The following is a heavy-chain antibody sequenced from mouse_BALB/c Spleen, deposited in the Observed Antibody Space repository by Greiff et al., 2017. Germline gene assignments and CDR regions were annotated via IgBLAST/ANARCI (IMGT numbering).Heavy chain of an antibody. Sequence: VQLQQSGAELVRPGASVTLSCKASGYTFTDYEMHWVKQTPVHGLDWIGAIDPETGGTAYNQKFKGKATLTADKSSSTAYMELRSLTSEDSAVYYCTGSYYYAMDYWGQGTSVTVSS. D-gene: IGHD1-1*01. CDR1: GYTFTDYE. CDR3: TGSYYYAMDY. J-gene: IGHJ4*01. V-gene: IGHV1-15*01. CDR2: IDPETGGT.